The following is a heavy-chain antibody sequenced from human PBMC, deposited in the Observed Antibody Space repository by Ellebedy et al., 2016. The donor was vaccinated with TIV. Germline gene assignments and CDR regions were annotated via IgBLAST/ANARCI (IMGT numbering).Heavy chain of an antibody. CDR3: VLGDYGLNLPGDY. CDR1: GFPFSSWS. CDR2: ISSSSSHT. D-gene: IGHD4-17*01. V-gene: IGHV3-21*01. Sequence: GGSLRLSXAASGFPFSSWSMNWVRQAPGKGLEWVSSISSSSSHTDYADSVKGRFTMSRDNAKNSLYLQMNSLGAGDTAVYYCVLGDYGLNLPGDYWGQGTLVTVSS. J-gene: IGHJ4*02.